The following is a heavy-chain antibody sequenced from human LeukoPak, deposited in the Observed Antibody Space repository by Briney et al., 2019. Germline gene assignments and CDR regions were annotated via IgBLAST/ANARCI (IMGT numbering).Heavy chain of an antibody. CDR2: ISGSGGST. CDR1: GFTFSDYY. V-gene: IGHV3-23*01. J-gene: IGHJ4*02. D-gene: IGHD3-10*01. Sequence: GGSLRLSCAASGFTFSDYYMSWIRQAPGKGLEWVSAISGSGGSTYYADSVKGRFTISRDNSKNTLYLQMNSLRAEDTAVYYCAKDGTYYYGSGSYPHFDYWGQGTLVTVSS. CDR3: AKDGTYYYGSGSYPHFDY.